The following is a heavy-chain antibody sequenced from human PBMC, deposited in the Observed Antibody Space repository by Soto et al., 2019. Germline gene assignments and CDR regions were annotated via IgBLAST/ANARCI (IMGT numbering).Heavy chain of an antibody. J-gene: IGHJ4*02. Sequence: PGGSLRCSCAASGFTFSDYYMSWILQSRGKGLEWGSYISSRDTTRYNADSVKGRFTISRDNAKNSLYLQMNSLRAGDTAVYYCARERLRTGDYWGQGTLVTVSS. D-gene: IGHD3-3*01. CDR2: ISSRDTTR. CDR3: ARERLRTGDY. CDR1: GFTFSDYY. V-gene: IGHV3-11*01.